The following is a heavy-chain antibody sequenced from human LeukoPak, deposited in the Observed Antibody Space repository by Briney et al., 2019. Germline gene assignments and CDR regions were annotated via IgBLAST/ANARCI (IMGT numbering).Heavy chain of an antibody. CDR2: INHSGST. V-gene: IGHV4-34*01. J-gene: IGHJ4*02. D-gene: IGHD2-15*01. CDR3: ARGMVAAIDY. Sequence: SETLSLTCAVYGGSFSGYYWSWIRQPPGKGLEWIGEINHSGSTNYNPSLKSRVTISVDTSKNQFSLKLSSVTAADTAVYYCARGMVAAIDYWGQGTLVTVS. CDR1: GGSFSGYY.